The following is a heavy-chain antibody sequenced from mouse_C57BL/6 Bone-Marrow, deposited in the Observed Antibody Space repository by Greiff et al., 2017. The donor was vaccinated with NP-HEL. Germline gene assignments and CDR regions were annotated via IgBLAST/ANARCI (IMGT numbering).Heavy chain of an antibody. V-gene: IGHV1-15*01. Sequence: QVQLQQSGAELVRPGASVTLSCKASGYTFTDYEMHWVKQTPVHGLEWIGAIDPETGGTAYNQKFKGKAILTADKSSSTAYMELRSLTSEDSAVYYCPYSNYVWFAYWGQGTLVTVSA. CDR1: GYTFTDYE. CDR2: IDPETGGT. CDR3: PYSNYVWFAY. J-gene: IGHJ3*01. D-gene: IGHD2-5*01.